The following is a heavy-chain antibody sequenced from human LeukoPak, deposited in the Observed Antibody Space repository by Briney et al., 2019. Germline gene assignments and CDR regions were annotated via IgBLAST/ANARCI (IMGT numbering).Heavy chain of an antibody. CDR3: AKDRYGGNSVLDY. Sequence: GGSLRLSCAASGFTFSSYGMHWVRQAPGKGLEWVAFIRYDGSSKYYADSVKGRFTISRDNSKNTLYLQMNSLRAEDTAVYYCAKDRYGGNSVLDYWGQGTLVTVSS. J-gene: IGHJ4*02. D-gene: IGHD4-23*01. CDR1: GFTFSSYG. CDR2: IRYDGSSK. V-gene: IGHV3-30*02.